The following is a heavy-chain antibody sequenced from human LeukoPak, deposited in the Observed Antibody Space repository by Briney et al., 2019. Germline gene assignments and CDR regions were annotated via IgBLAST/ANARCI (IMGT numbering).Heavy chain of an antibody. CDR2: IRYDGSNK. CDR3: AKDEGALVVVPAAMDFDY. J-gene: IGHJ4*02. Sequence: GGSLRLSCAVSGFTFSSYGMHWVRQAPGKGLEWVAFIRYDGSNKYYADSVKGRFTISRDNSKNTLYLQMNSLRAEDTAVYYCAKDEGALVVVPAAMDFDYWGQGTLVTVSS. V-gene: IGHV3-30*02. CDR1: GFTFSSYG. D-gene: IGHD2-2*01.